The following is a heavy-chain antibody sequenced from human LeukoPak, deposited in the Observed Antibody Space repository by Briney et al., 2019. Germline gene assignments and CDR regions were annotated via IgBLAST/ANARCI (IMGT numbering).Heavy chain of an antibody. CDR1: GYTFTSYG. J-gene: IGHJ5*02. Sequence: ASVKVSCNASGYTFTSYGISWVRQAPGQGLEWMGWISAYNGNTNYAQKLQGRLTMTTDTSTSTAYMELRSLRSDDTAVYYCAGATYYYGSGFDPWGQGTLVTVSS. D-gene: IGHD3-10*01. V-gene: IGHV1-18*01. CDR2: ISAYNGNT. CDR3: AGATYYYGSGFDP.